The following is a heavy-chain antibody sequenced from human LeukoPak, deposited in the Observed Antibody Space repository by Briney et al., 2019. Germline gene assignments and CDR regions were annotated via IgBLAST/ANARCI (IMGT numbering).Heavy chain of an antibody. CDR2: ISSSGSTI. CDR3: AELGITMIGGV. D-gene: IGHD3-10*02. CDR1: GFTFSSYE. J-gene: IGHJ6*04. Sequence: GGSLRLSCAASGFTFSSYEMNWVRQAPGKGLEWVSYISSSGSTIYYADSVKGRFTISRDNAKNSLYLQMNSLRAEDTAVYCCAELGITMIGGVWSKGTTVTISS. V-gene: IGHV3-48*03.